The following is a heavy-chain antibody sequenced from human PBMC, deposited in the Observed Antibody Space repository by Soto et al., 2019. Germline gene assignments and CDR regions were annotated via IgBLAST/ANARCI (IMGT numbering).Heavy chain of an antibody. CDR2: INWNSLGM. V-gene: IGHV3-9*01. CDR3: AKGLRSRGATPHHLEW. J-gene: IGHJ4*02. D-gene: IGHD1-26*01. Sequence: EVQLVESGGGLAEPGRSLRLSCTASGFKFDEYVMHWVRQAPGKGLEWVAGINWNSLGMDYADSVKGRFSISRDNGKNSLFLQMSSLRAEDTAFYFCAKGLRSRGATPHHLEWGGQGTLVTVSS. CDR1: GFKFDEYV.